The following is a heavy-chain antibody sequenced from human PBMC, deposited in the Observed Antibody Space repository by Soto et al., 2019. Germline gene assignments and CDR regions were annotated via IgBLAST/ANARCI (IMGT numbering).Heavy chain of an antibody. CDR3: ARAGYDRDGGGYYYFDY. Sequence: SETLSLTCAVSGGSISSSNWWSWVRQPPGKGLEWIGEIYHSGSTNYNPSLKSRVTISVDKSKNQFSLKLSSVTAAGTAVYYCARAGYDRDGGGYYYFDYWGQGTLVT. D-gene: IGHD3-22*01. CDR1: GGSISSSNW. V-gene: IGHV4-4*02. CDR2: IYHSGST. J-gene: IGHJ4*02.